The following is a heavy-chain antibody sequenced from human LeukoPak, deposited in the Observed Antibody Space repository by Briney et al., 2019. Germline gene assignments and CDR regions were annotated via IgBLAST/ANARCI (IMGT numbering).Heavy chain of an antibody. D-gene: IGHD6-19*01. CDR1: GYSISSGYY. J-gene: IGHJ4*02. Sequence: PSETLSLTCTVSGYSISSGYYWGWIRQPPGKGLEWIGSIYHSGSTYYNPSLKSRVTISVDTSKNQFSLKLSSVTAADTAVYYCAREVAVAKRGDAFDYWGQGTLVTVSS. V-gene: IGHV4-38-2*02. CDR3: AREVAVAKRGDAFDY. CDR2: IYHSGST.